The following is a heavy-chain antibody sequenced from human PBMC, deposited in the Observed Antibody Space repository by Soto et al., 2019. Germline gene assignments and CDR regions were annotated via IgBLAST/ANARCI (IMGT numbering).Heavy chain of an antibody. Sequence: GSLRLSCAASGFTFSSSSMNWVRQAPGRGLEWVSSIGSSGNFIYYADSLKGRFTISRDNAKNSLYLQMDRLTGDDTAVYFCARDTPPAELDYWGQGSLVTVSS. V-gene: IGHV3-21*04. CDR1: GFTFSSSS. CDR2: IGSSGNFI. D-gene: IGHD1-26*01. CDR3: ARDTPPAELDY. J-gene: IGHJ4*02.